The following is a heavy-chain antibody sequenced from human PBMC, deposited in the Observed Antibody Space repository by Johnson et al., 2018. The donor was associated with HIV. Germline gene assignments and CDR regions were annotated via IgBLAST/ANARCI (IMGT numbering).Heavy chain of an antibody. CDR1: GFTFSSYA. Sequence: QVQLVESGGGVVQPGRSLRLSCAASGFTFSSYAMHWVRQAPGKALEWVAIISYDGSNKYYADSVKGRFTISRDNSKNTVYLQMNSLRAEDTALYYCAEDTVAYYYASSCYWAAFDILVHGSIFTFSS. CDR3: AEDTVAYYYASSCYWAAFDI. V-gene: IGHV3-30*04. D-gene: IGHD3-22*01. J-gene: IGHJ3*02. CDR2: ISYDGSNK.